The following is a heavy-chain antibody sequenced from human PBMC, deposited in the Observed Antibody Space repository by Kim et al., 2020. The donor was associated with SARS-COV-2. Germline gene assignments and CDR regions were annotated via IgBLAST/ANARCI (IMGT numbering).Heavy chain of an antibody. CDR3: AKDGLYDSSGYYVDY. Sequence: DSVKGRFTISRDNSKNTLYLQMNSLRAEDTAVYYCAKDGLYDSSGYYVDYWGQGTLVTVSS. D-gene: IGHD3-22*01. J-gene: IGHJ4*02. V-gene: IGHV3-30*02.